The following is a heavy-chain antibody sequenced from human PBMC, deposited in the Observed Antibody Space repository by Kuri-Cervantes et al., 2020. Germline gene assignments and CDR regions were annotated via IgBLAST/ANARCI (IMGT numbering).Heavy chain of an antibody. J-gene: IGHJ4*02. CDR1: GITSEDFV. CDR2: IYSGGST. CDR3: AKDLDIVATATFDY. D-gene: IGHD5-12*01. V-gene: IGHV3-23*03. Sequence: GGSLRLSCGASGITSEDFVMHWVRQAPGKGLEWVSVIYSGGSTYYADSVKGRFTISRDNSKNTLYLQMNSLRAEDTAVYYCAKDLDIVATATFDYWGQGTLVTVSS.